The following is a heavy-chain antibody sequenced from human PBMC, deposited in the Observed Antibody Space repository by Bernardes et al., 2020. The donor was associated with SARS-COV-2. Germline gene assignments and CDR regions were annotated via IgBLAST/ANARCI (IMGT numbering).Heavy chain of an antibody. CDR1: GGSISSYY. CDR3: ARRKGAVAGNGPYYYYYYMDV. CDR2: IYYSGST. Sequence: SLSLTCTVSGGSISSYYWSWIRQPPGKGLEWIGYIYYSGSTNYNPSLKSRVTISVDTSKNQFSLKLSSVTAADTAVYYCARRKGAVAGNGPYYYYYYMDVWGKGTTVTVSS. D-gene: IGHD6-19*01. J-gene: IGHJ6*03. V-gene: IGHV4-59*08.